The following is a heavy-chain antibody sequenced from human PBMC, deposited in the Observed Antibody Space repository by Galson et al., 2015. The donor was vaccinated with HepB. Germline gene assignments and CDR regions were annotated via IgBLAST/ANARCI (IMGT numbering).Heavy chain of an antibody. D-gene: IGHD6-13*01. CDR1: GFTFSNSG. CDR2: IWYDGSNK. V-gene: IGHV3-33*08. J-gene: IGHJ4*02. CDR3: ARERPGGYSSSWHPPDY. Sequence: SLRLSCAASGFTFSNSGMHWVRQAPGKGLEWLALIWYDGSNKYYADSVKGRFTISRDNSKNAVYLQMNSLRVEDTAVYFCARERPGGYSSSWHPPDYWGQGTLVTVSS.